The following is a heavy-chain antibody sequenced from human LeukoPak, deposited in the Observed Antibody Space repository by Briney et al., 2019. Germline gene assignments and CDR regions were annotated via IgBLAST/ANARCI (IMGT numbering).Heavy chain of an antibody. J-gene: IGHJ4*02. CDR2: IWYDGSNK. CDR3: ARGRGTTTAYFDY. CDR1: GFTFSSYG. D-gene: IGHD1-1*01. Sequence: PGGSLRLSCAASGFTFSSYGMHRVRQAPGKGLEWVAVIWYDGSNKYYADSVKGRFTISRDNSKNTLYLQMNSLRAEDTAVYYCARGRGTTTAYFDYWGQGTLVTVSS. V-gene: IGHV3-33*01.